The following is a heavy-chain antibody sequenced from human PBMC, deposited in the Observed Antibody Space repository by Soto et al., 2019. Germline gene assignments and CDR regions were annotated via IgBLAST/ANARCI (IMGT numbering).Heavy chain of an antibody. CDR3: ARGDSSRRFFDY. Sequence: PGGSLRLSCAASGVTFSSYAMHWVRQAPGKGLEWVAVISYDGSNKYYADSVKGRFTISRDNSKNTLYLQMNSLRAEDTAVYYCARGDSSRRFFDYWGQGTLVTGSS. D-gene: IGHD3-22*01. CDR2: ISYDGSNK. CDR1: GVTFSSYA. J-gene: IGHJ4*02. V-gene: IGHV3-30-3*01.